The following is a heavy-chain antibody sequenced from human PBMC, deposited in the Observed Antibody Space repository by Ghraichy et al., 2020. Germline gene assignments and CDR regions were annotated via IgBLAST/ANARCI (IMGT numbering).Heavy chain of an antibody. J-gene: IGHJ6*02. CDR1: GFTFSTYS. Sequence: GESLNISCTGSGFTFSTYSMHWVRQAPGKGLEWVGVISYDGSNKYYAASVKGRFTISRDNSKNTLYLQMNSLRAEDTAVYYCARDIKSSSWSYYYYAMDVWGQGTTVTVSS. CDR2: ISYDGSNK. D-gene: IGHD6-13*01. V-gene: IGHV3-30-3*01. CDR3: ARDIKSSSWSYYYYAMDV.